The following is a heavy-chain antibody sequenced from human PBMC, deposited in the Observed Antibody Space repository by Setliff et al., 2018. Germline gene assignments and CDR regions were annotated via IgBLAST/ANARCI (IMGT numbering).Heavy chain of an antibody. J-gene: IGHJ5*02. CDR2: ISDSSLHI. Sequence: SLRLSCAASVFPFSISSMHWVRQAPGKGLEWVSSISDSSLHIYYRDSVKGRFTIFRDNAKDSLYLQMNSLRADDTAVYYCAGSRAWIPFLESWGQGTLVTVSS. CDR1: VFPFSISS. V-gene: IGHV3-21*01. D-gene: IGHD3-3*01. CDR3: AGSRAWIPFLES.